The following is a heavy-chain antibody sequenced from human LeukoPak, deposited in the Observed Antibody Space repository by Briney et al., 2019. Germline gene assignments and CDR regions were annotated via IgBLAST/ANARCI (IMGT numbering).Heavy chain of an antibody. CDR1: GYSIISDYF. Sequence: PSETLSLTCIVSGYSIISDYFWGWVRQPPGKGPEWIGSIFHSGDVYYNPSLKSRVTLSVDPSKNRFSLKVTSVPASDTAIYYCARVVASTSIDSWGQGTLVTVSS. CDR2: IFHSGDV. D-gene: IGHD2-15*01. J-gene: IGHJ4*02. CDR3: ARVVASTSIDS. V-gene: IGHV4-38-2*02.